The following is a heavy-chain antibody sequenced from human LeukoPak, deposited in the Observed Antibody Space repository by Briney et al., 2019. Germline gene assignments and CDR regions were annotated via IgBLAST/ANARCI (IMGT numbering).Heavy chain of an antibody. Sequence: GASVKVSCKASGYTFTDYYLHWVRQAPGQGLEWMGWIHPPSGGTNYAEKLQGRVTMTRDTSISTAYMELSRLTSDGAGVYYCVRDPGWLQVDFWGQGTLLTVSS. CDR2: IHPPSGGT. D-gene: IGHD5-24*01. CDR1: GYTFTDYY. CDR3: VRDPGWLQVDF. V-gene: IGHV1-2*02. J-gene: IGHJ4*02.